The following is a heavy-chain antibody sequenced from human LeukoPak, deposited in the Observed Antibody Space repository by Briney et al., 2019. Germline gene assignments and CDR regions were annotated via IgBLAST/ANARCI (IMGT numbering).Heavy chain of an antibody. CDR2: INPNSGGT. D-gene: IGHD5-18*01. CDR1: GSTFTDYY. Sequence: ASVTVSCKASGSTFTDYYMHWVRQAPGQRLEWMGWINPNSGGTSCAQKFQGRVTMTRDTSISTAYMELSRLTSDDTAIYDCARDGIQLWEDGIDYWGQGTLVTVSS. CDR3: ARDGIQLWEDGIDY. V-gene: IGHV1-2*02. J-gene: IGHJ4*02.